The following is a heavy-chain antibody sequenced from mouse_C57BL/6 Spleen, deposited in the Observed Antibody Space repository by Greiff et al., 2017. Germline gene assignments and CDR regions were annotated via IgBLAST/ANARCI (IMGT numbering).Heavy chain of an antibody. J-gene: IGHJ4*01. Sequence: VKLQQSGPGLVAPSQSLSITCTVSGFSLTSYGVSWVRQPPGQGLEWLGVLWGSGSSTYHSALISRLSISNDNSKSQVFLKRNSLQADDTATYYGARRLRQRYAMDYWGQGTSVTVSS. CDR1: GFSLTSYG. CDR3: ARRLRQRYAMDY. D-gene: IGHD2-4*01. CDR2: LWGSGSS. V-gene: IGHV2-3*01.